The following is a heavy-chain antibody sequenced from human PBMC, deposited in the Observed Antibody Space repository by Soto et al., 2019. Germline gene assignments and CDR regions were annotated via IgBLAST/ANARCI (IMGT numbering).Heavy chain of an antibody. V-gene: IGHV3-23*01. Sequence: EVQLLESGGGLVQPGGSLRLSCAASGFTFSNYAMSWVRQAPGTGLEWVSGISESGSSTYYADSVKGRFTISRDNSKNTLYLQMNSLRAEDTALYYCAKHLINLWFPDYWGQGTLVTASS. CDR2: ISESGSST. D-gene: IGHD3-10*01. J-gene: IGHJ4*02. CDR3: AKHLINLWFPDY. CDR1: GFTFSNYA.